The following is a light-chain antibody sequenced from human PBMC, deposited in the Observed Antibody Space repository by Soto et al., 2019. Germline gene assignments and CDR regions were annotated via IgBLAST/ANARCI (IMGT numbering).Light chain of an antibody. CDR2: KAS. CDR3: PQYTRYPHT. J-gene: IGKJ2*01. V-gene: IGKV1-5*03. CDR1: QSISSW. Sequence: DIQLTQSPSTLSRSVGDRVTITCRASQSISSWLAWYQQKPGQAPKLLIYKASSLQSGVPSRFSGSGSGTEFTLTISSLQTDDFATYYCPQYTRYPHTFGHGTKLEIK.